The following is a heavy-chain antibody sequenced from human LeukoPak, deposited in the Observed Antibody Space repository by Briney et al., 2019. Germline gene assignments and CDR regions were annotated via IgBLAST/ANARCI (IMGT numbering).Heavy chain of an antibody. D-gene: IGHD3-10*01. J-gene: IGHJ5*02. CDR1: GFTFSSYA. V-gene: IGHV3-23*01. CDR2: ISGSIGST. CDR3: CLWFNNWFDP. Sequence: PGGSLRLSCAASGFTFSSYAMSWVRQAPGKGLECVSGISGSIGSTDYANSVNGRFTISRDNSKNTLYLQMNSLRVEDTAVYYCCLWFNNWFDPWGQGTLVTVSS.